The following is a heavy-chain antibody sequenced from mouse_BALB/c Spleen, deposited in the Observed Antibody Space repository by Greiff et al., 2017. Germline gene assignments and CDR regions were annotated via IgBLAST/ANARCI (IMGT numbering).Heavy chain of an antibody. J-gene: IGHJ1*01. Sequence: VQLKQSGPDLVKPGASVKISCKASGYSFTGYYMHWVKQSHGKSLEWIGRVNPNNGGTSYNQKFKGKAILTVDKSSSTAYMELRSLTSEDSAVYYCASSITTATGYFDVWGAGTTVTVSS. CDR1: GYSFTGYY. V-gene: IGHV1-26*01. CDR2: VNPNNGGT. D-gene: IGHD1-2*01. CDR3: ASSITTATGYFDV.